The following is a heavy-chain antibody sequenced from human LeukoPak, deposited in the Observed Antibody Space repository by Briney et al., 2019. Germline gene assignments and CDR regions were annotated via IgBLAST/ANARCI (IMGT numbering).Heavy chain of an antibody. D-gene: IGHD3-9*01. Sequence: ASVKVSCKASGYTFTGYYMHWVRQAPGQGLEWMGWINPNSGGTNYAQKFQGRVTMTRDTSISTAYMELSRLRSDDTAVYYCARDLPDYDILTGLNYYMDVWGKGTTVTISS. V-gene: IGHV1-2*02. CDR2: INPNSGGT. J-gene: IGHJ6*03. CDR1: GYTFTGYY. CDR3: ARDLPDYDILTGLNYYMDV.